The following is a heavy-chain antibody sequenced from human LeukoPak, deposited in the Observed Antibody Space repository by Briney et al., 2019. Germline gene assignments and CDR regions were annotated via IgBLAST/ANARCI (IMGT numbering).Heavy chain of an antibody. CDR3: ARGRRRGYYLSSHDAFDI. Sequence: SQTLSLTCAISGDSVSSNSAAWNWIRQSPSRGLEWLGRTYYRSKWYNDYAVSVKSRITINPDTSKNQFSLQLNFVTPEDTAVYYCARGRRRGYYLSSHDAFDIWGQGTMVTVSS. CDR1: GDSVSSNSAA. J-gene: IGHJ3*02. D-gene: IGHD3-22*01. V-gene: IGHV6-1*01. CDR2: TYYRSKWYN.